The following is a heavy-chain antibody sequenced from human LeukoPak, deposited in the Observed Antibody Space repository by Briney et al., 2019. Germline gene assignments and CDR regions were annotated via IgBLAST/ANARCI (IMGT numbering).Heavy chain of an antibody. D-gene: IGHD2-15*01. V-gene: IGHV3-30*04. J-gene: IGHJ4*02. CDR2: ISYDGSNK. CDR1: GFTFSSYA. CDR3: ARDTYCSGGSCYSLAVDY. Sequence: GGSLRLSCAASGFTFSSYAMHWVRQGPGKGLEWVAVISYDGSNKYYADSVKGRFTISRDNSKNTPYLQMNSLRAEDTAVYYCARDTYCSGGSCYSLAVDYWGQGTLVTVSS.